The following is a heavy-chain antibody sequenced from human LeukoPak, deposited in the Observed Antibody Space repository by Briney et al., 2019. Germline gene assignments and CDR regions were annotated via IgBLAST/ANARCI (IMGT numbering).Heavy chain of an antibody. V-gene: IGHV3-30-3*01. CDR3: ARDLGYSSSWHHFDY. CDR1: GFTFSSYA. CDR2: ISYDGSNK. D-gene: IGHD6-13*01. J-gene: IGHJ4*02. Sequence: PGRSLRLSCAASGFTFSSYAMHWVRQAPGKGLEWVAVISYDGSNKYYADSVKGRFTISRDNSKNMLYLQMNSLRAEDTAVYYCARDLGYSSSWHHFDYWGQGTLATVSS.